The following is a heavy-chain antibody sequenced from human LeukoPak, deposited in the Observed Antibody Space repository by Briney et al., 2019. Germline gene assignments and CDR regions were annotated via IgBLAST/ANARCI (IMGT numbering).Heavy chain of an antibody. CDR2: ISISGVSA. CDR1: GFTFSTYA. D-gene: IGHD3-22*01. Sequence: GGSLRLSCAASGFTFSTYAMNWVRQAPGKGLEWVSTISISGVSAYYADSVKGRFTISRDNSKNTVYLQMSSLRAEDTAVYYCVGEDSSGYYFGGPYDAFDIWGQGTMVTVSS. V-gene: IGHV3-23*01. CDR3: VGEDSSGYYFGGPYDAFDI. J-gene: IGHJ3*02.